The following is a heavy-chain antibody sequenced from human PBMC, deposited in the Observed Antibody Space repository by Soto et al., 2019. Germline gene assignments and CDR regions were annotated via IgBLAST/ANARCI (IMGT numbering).Heavy chain of an antibody. J-gene: IGHJ2*01. V-gene: IGHV3-23*01. D-gene: IGHD2-21*01. CDR2: ISGGGDAT. CDR3: ARKVVGSTSRPHYWYFDL. Sequence: EVQLLESGGDSVQPGGSVRLSCAGSGFTFINYAMNWVRQAPGKGLEWVSTISGGGDATFFADSVRGRFTFSRDNSKNTVTLQMNSLGVDDTDVYYCARKVVGSTSRPHYWYFDLWGRGTLVTVSS. CDR1: GFTFINYA.